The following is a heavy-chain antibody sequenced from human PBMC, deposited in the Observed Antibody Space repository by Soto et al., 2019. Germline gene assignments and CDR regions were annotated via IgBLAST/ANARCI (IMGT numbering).Heavy chain of an antibody. Sequence: EVQLLESGGGLVQPGGSLRLSCAASGFTFSSYAMSWVRQAPGKGLEWVSAISGSGGSTYYADSVKGRFTISRDNSKNTLYLQMNSLRAEDTAVYYCAKDISGDIVVVVAATHFDYWGQGPLVTVSS. V-gene: IGHV3-23*01. CDR1: GFTFSSYA. D-gene: IGHD2-15*01. J-gene: IGHJ4*02. CDR3: AKDISGDIVVVVAATHFDY. CDR2: ISGSGGST.